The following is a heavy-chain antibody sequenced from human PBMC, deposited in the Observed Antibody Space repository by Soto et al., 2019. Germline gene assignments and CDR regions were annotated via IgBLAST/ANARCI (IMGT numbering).Heavy chain of an antibody. D-gene: IGHD2-15*01. Sequence: QVQLVQSGAEVKEPGASVKVSCQASGYTFDSYGIAWVRQAPGQGLEWMGWLSVYNGNTKYAEKFQGRVTLTRDKSTGTASMELMSLTSDDTSIYYCARALLYRNVVAGTATPLDYWGQGTVVIVTS. J-gene: IGHJ4*02. V-gene: IGHV1-18*01. CDR2: LSVYNGNT. CDR1: GYTFDSYG. CDR3: ARALLYRNVVAGTATPLDY.